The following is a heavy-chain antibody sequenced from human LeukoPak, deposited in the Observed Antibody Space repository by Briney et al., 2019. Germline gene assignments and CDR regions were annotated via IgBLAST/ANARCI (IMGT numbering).Heavy chain of an antibody. CDR2: IYYSGST. CDR3: ARAWELRNFDY. CDR1: GGSISSYY. Sequence: SETLSLTCTVSGGSISSYYWGWIRQPPGKGLEWIGSIYYSGSTYYNPSLKSRVTISVDTSKNQFSLKLSSVTAADTAVYYCARAWELRNFDYWGQGTLVTVSS. D-gene: IGHD1-26*01. J-gene: IGHJ4*02. V-gene: IGHV4-39*07.